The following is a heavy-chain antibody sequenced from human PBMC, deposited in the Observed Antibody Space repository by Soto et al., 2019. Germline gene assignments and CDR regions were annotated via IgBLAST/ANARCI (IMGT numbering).Heavy chain of an antibody. CDR1: GFTFSSYG. Sequence: QVQLVESGGGVVQPGRSLRLSCAASGFTFSSYGMHWVRQAPGKGLEWVAVISYDGSNKYYADSVKGRFTISRDNSKNTLYLQMNSLRAEDTAVYYRAKDQTGTPSIAARSYGMDVWGQGTTVTVSS. D-gene: IGHD6-6*01. CDR3: AKDQTGTPSIAARSYGMDV. V-gene: IGHV3-30*18. J-gene: IGHJ6*02. CDR2: ISYDGSNK.